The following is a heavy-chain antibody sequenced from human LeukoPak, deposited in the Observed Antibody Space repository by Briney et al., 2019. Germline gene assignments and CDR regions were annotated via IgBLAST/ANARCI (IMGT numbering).Heavy chain of an antibody. CDR2: INSVGSST. CDR3: AREGYSGYLPDY. CDR1: GFTFSSYW. J-gene: IGHJ4*02. Sequence: GGSLRLSCAASGFTFSSYWMHWVRQAPGKGLAWVSRINSVGSSTSYADSVKGRFTISRDNAKNTLYLQMSSLRAEDTAVYYCAREGYSGYLPDYWGQGTLVTVSS. D-gene: IGHD5-12*01. V-gene: IGHV3-74*01.